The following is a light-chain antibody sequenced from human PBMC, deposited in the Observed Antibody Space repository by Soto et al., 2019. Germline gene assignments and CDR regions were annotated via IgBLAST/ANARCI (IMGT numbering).Light chain of an antibody. Sequence: DMVLTQSPGTLSLSPGERATLSCRASRSFASSYLGWYQQKPGQAPRLLLYAASSRATGIPDRFSGSGSGTDFTLTISRLEPEDFALYYCQQYGGSPRTFGQGTKVDIK. CDR2: AAS. J-gene: IGKJ1*01. CDR1: RSFASSY. CDR3: QQYGGSPRT. V-gene: IGKV3-20*01.